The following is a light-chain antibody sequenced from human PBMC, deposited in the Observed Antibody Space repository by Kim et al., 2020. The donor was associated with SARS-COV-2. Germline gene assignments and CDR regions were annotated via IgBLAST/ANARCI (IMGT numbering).Light chain of an antibody. CDR1: KLGDKY. V-gene: IGLV3-1*01. J-gene: IGLJ2*01. CDR3: QAWDSSTADVV. Sequence: SYELTQPPSVSVSPGQTASITCSGDKLGDKYACWYQQKPGQSPVLVIYQDSKRPSGIPERFSGSNSGHTATLTISGTQAMDEADYYCQAWDSSTADVVFG. CDR2: QDS.